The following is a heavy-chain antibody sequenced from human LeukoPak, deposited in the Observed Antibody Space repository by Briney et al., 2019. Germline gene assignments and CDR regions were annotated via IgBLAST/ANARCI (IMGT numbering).Heavy chain of an antibody. J-gene: IGHJ3*02. Sequence: TSETLSLTCTVSGGSISSYYWSWIRQPPGKGLEWIGYIYYSGSTNYHPSLKSRVTISVDTSKNQFSLKLSSVTAADTAVYYCARDHTCGRADAFDIWGQGTMVTVSS. CDR3: ARDHTCGRADAFDI. CDR2: IYYSGST. CDR1: GGSISSYY. V-gene: IGHV4-59*01.